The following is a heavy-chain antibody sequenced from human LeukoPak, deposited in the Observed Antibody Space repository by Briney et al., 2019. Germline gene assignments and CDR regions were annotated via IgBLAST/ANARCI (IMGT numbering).Heavy chain of an antibody. V-gene: IGHV4-59*01. Sequence: SETLSLTCTVSGGSINSDRWNWIRQSPGKGLEWIGYIYYVGSINYNPSLESRVTMSIDRSMNQFSLRLNSVTPADTAVYYCTRAASSGPLFTYHMDVWGKGTTVTVSS. J-gene: IGHJ6*03. D-gene: IGHD3-22*01. CDR3: TRAASSGPLFTYHMDV. CDR1: GGSINSDR. CDR2: IYYVGSI.